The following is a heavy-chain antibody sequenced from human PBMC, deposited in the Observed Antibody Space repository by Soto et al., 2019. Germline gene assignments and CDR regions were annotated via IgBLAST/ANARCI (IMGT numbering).Heavy chain of an antibody. V-gene: IGHV4-59*08. J-gene: IGHJ4*02. Sequence: VQLQESGPGLVRPSETLSLTCTVSSDSISSYYCIWIRQSPEKGLEWIGYTDYSGNTNYNPSLKSRVPISGDTSKNQFSLRLSSVTAADTAVYYCARAVGDPLYYLGYWGQGTLVTVSS. CDR2: TDYSGNT. D-gene: IGHD6-19*01. CDR3: ARAVGDPLYYLGY. CDR1: SDSISSYY.